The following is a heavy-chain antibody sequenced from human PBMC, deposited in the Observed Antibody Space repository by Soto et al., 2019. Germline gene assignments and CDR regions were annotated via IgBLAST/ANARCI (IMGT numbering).Heavy chain of an antibody. J-gene: IGHJ6*02. V-gene: IGHV3-13*05. CDR2: ISAAGDP. CDR3: AITDRDFYGLDV. D-gene: IGHD1-20*01. CDR1: GFPFRNYT. Sequence: EGQLLESGGGLVQPGGSVRLSCEAPGFPFRNYTMHWVRQGTGKGLEWVSGISAAGDPDYADSVEGRFTISRENAQNSLFLQMNSLRVGDTAVYYCAITDRDFYGLDVWGQGTTVIVSS.